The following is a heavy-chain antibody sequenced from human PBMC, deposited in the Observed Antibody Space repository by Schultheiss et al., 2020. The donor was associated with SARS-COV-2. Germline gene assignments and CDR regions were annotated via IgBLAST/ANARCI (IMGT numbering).Heavy chain of an antibody. D-gene: IGHD6-13*01. CDR3: ARGAAAGIDY. V-gene: IGHV3-53*01. CDR1: GFSVSSNS. CDR2: IYSDGNT. Sequence: GGSLRLSCAASGFSVSSNSLTWVRQAPGKGLEWVSVIYSDGNTYYADSVKGRFTVSRDKPKNMVYLQMNSLRAEDTAVYYCARGAAAGIDYWGQGTQVTVSS. J-gene: IGHJ4*02.